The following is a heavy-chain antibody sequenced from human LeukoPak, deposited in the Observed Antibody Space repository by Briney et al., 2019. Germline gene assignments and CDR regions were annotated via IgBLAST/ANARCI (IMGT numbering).Heavy chain of an antibody. V-gene: IGHV4-39*01. Sequence: SETLSLTCTVSGGSISRSSYYWGWIRQPPGNGLEWIGSIYYSGRTYYNPSLKSRVTISVDTSKDQFSLNLSSVTAADTAVYYRARHAAGTTPIDYWGQGTLVTVSS. D-gene: IGHD1-1*01. CDR2: IYYSGRT. CDR1: GGSISRSSYY. CDR3: ARHAAGTTPIDY. J-gene: IGHJ4*02.